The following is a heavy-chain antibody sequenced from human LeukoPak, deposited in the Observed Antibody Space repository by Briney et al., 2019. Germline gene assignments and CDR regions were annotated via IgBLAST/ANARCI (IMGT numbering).Heavy chain of an antibody. CDR1: NYSISSSN. CDR2: IYTSGST. CDR3: ARVNYYDSSGYGYMDV. D-gene: IGHD3-22*01. V-gene: IGHV4-28*03. J-gene: IGHJ6*03. Sequence: SDTLSLTCAVSNYSISSSNWWGWIRQPAGKGLEWIGRIYTSGSTNYNPSLKSRVTMSVDTSKNQFSLKLSSVTAADTAVYYCARVNYYDSSGYGYMDVWGKGTTVTVSS.